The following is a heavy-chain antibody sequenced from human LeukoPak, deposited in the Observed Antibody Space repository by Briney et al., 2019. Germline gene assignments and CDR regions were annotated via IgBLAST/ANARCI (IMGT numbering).Heavy chain of an antibody. V-gene: IGHV1-18*01. CDR3: ARPSGIAVALDAFDI. CDR1: GYTFTSYG. Sequence: GASVKVSCKASGYTFTSYGISWVRQAPGQGLEWMGWISAYNGNTNYAQKLQGRVTMTTDTSTSTAYMELRSLRSDDTAVYYCARPSGIAVALDAFDIWGQGTMVTVSS. D-gene: IGHD6-19*01. J-gene: IGHJ3*02. CDR2: ISAYNGNT.